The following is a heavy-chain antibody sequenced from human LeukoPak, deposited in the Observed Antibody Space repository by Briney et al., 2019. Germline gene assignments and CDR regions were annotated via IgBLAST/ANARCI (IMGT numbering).Heavy chain of an antibody. CDR2: MNPNSGNT. J-gene: IGHJ6*02. D-gene: IGHD2-2*01. CDR1: GYTFTSYD. CDR3: AREGCSSTSCYYYGMDV. V-gene: IGHV1-8*01. Sequence: GASVKVSCKASGYTFTSYDINWVRQATGQGLEWMGWMNPNSGNTGYAQKFQGRVTMTRNTSISTAYMELSSLRSEDTAVYYCAREGCSSTSCYYYGMDVWGQGTTVTVSS.